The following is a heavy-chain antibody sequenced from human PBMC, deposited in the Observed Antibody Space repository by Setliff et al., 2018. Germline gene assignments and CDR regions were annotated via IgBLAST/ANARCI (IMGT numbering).Heavy chain of an antibody. J-gene: IGHJ4*02. D-gene: IGHD3-9*01. CDR1: GSTVTESS. CDR3: ATGFLRYDILTGYYQRPHYFEY. Sequence: ASVKVSCKVSGSTVTESSMHWVRQAPGKGLEWMGGFEPEDGERIYAQHFQGRLTMTEDTSTDTAYMELSSLRSEDTAVYYCATGFLRYDILTGYYQRPHYFEYWGQGTLVTVSS. V-gene: IGHV1-24*01. CDR2: FEPEDGER.